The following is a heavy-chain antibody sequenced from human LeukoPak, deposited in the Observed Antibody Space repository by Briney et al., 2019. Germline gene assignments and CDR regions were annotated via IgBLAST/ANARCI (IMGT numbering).Heavy chain of an antibody. CDR2: IRFDGSNQ. CDR3: AKGYGESHFDS. V-gene: IGHV3-30*02. J-gene: IGHJ4*02. D-gene: IGHD5-18*01. Sequence: PGGSLRLSCSASGSTFRTYGMHWVRQAPGKGLEWVAFIRFDGSNQYYADSVKGRFTISRDNSNNTLSLQMNTLRGDDTAVYFCAKGYGESHFDSWGQGTLVTVSS. CDR1: GSTFRTYG.